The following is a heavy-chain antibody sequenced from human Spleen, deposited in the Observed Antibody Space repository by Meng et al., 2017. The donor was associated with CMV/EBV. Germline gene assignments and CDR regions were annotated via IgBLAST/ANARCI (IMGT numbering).Heavy chain of an antibody. CDR2: ISWNGGST. CDR3: AKVISSGSHFDALDF. CDR1: GFNFDDYA. D-gene: IGHD3-10*01. Sequence: GESLKISCAASGFNFDDYAMYWVRQAPGKGLEWVSLISWNGGSTYHVDSVKGRFTISRDNSKNSLYLQMNSLRPEDSALYYCAKVISSGSHFDALDFWAKGQWSPSPQ. V-gene: IGHV3-43D*03. J-gene: IGHJ3*01.